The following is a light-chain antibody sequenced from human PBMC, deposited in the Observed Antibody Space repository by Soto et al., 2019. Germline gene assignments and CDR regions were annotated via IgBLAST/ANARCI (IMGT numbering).Light chain of an antibody. CDR2: AAS. Sequence: DIQMTQSQSSLSESVGDRVTITCRASESISSYLNWYQQRPGKAPKLLIYAASSLQSGVPSRFSGRVSGTDFTLTISNLQPEDLATYFCQQTYSNALYTFGQGTTLDIK. V-gene: IGKV1-39*01. J-gene: IGKJ2*01. CDR3: QQTYSNALYT. CDR1: ESISSY.